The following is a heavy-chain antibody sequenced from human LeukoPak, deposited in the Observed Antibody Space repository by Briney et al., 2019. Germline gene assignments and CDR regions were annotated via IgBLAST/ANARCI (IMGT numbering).Heavy chain of an antibody. CDR1: GGSISSYY. D-gene: IGHD2-21*02. CDR3: AREREPPYCGGDCGWYFDL. V-gene: IGHV4-59*01. Sequence: SETLSLTXTVSGGSISSYYWSWIRQPPGKGLEWIGYIDYSGSTNYNPSLKSRVTISVDTSKNQFSLKLSSVTAADTAVYYCAREREPPYCGGDCGWYFDLWGRGTLVTVSS. J-gene: IGHJ2*01. CDR2: IDYSGST.